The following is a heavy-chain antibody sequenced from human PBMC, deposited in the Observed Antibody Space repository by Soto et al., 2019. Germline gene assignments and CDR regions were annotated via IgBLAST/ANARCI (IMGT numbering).Heavy chain of an antibody. J-gene: IGHJ4*02. Sequence: VELVQSGGEVKKPGASVKVSCKTSGYTLTSHGISWVRQTPGQGLEWVGWINPNNDNSVSAQKFQDRFTVTTDTSTSTVYVELRSLTSDDTAFYYCARTPTYSRLGDHWGQGTRVTVAS. V-gene: IGHV1-18*04. CDR1: GYTLTSHG. CDR2: INPNNDNS. CDR3: ARTPTYSRLGDH. D-gene: IGHD3-22*01.